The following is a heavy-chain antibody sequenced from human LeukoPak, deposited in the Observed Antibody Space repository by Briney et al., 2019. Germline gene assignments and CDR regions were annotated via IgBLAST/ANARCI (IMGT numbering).Heavy chain of an antibody. CDR3: AREIGEYGSGSSLTDY. J-gene: IGHJ4*02. Sequence: SETLSLTCTVSGGSISSSSYYWGWIRQPPGKGPEWIVSMYYSGSTFYNPSLKSRVTMSVDTSKNQFSLKLSSVTAADTAVYYCAREIGEYGSGSSLTDYWGQGTLVTVSS. CDR2: MYYSGST. CDR1: GGSISSSSYY. D-gene: IGHD3-10*01. V-gene: IGHV4-39*07.